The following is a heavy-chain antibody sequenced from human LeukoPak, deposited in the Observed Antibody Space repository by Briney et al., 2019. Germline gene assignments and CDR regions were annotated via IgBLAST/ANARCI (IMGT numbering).Heavy chain of an antibody. V-gene: IGHV1-8*01. CDR3: ARAEFGVVIMDY. CDR2: MNPNSGNT. CDR1: GYTFTIYD. J-gene: IGHJ4*02. D-gene: IGHD3-3*01. Sequence: ASVRVSCKASGYTFTIYDINWVRQATGQGREWMGWMNPNSGNTGYAQKFQGRVTMTRNTSISTAYMELSSLRSEDTAVYYCARAEFGVVIMDYWGQGTLVTVSP.